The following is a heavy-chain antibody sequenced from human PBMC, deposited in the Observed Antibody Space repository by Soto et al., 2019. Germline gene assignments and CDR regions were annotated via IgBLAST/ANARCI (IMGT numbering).Heavy chain of an antibody. V-gene: IGHV4-34*01. CDR2: INHSGST. J-gene: IGHJ4*02. CDR1: GGSFSGYY. CDR3: ARGGNWNYTLDY. D-gene: IGHD1-7*01. Sequence: QVQLQQWGAGLLKPSETLSLTCAVYGGSFSGYYWSWIRQPPGKGLEWIGEINHSGSTNYNPSLKSRVTISVDTSKTQFSLKLSSVTAADTAVYYCARGGNWNYTLDYWGQGTLVTVSS.